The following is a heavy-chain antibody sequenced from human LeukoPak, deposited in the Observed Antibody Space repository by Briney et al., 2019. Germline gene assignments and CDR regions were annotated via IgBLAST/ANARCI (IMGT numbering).Heavy chain of an antibody. CDR2: ISAYNGNT. CDR3: ARDSVWHYYDSSGYYPFDY. J-gene: IGHJ4*02. D-gene: IGHD3-22*01. Sequence: GASVKVSCKASGYTFTSYGISWVRQAPGQGPEWMGWISAYNGNTNYAQKLQGRVTMTTDTSTSTAYMELRSLRSDDTAVYYCARDSVWHYYDSSGYYPFDYWGQGTLVTVSS. CDR1: GYTFTSYG. V-gene: IGHV1-18*01.